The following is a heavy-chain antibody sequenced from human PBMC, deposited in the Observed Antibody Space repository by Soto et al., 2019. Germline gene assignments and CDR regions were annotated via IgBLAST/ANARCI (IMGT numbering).Heavy chain of an antibody. D-gene: IGHD6-13*01. Sequence: PSETLSLTCTVSGGSISSYYWSWIRQPPGKGLEWIGYIYYSGITNYNPSLKSRVTISVDTSKNQFSLKLSSVTAADTAVYYCARWGLGAAAGPAYWAQGTLVIIS. CDR2: IYYSGIT. CDR1: GGSISSYY. CDR3: ARWGLGAAAGPAY. V-gene: IGHV4-59*08. J-gene: IGHJ4*02.